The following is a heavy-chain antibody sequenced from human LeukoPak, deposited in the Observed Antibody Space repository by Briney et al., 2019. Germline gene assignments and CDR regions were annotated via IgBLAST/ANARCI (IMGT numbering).Heavy chain of an antibody. V-gene: IGHV3-11*04. Sequence: GGSLRLSCAASGFTFSDYYMSWIRQAPGKGLEWVSYISSSGSTIYYADSVKGRFTISRDNAKNSLYLQMNSLRAEDTAVYYCAREDSNYANAFDIWGQGTMVTVSS. CDR2: ISSSGSTI. J-gene: IGHJ3*02. CDR1: GFTFSDYY. D-gene: IGHD4-11*01. CDR3: AREDSNYANAFDI.